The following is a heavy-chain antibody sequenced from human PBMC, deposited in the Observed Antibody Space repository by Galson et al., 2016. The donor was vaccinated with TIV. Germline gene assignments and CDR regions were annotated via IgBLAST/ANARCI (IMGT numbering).Heavy chain of an antibody. CDR2: IYPGDSDS. Sequence: SGAEVNKPGESLKIACKTSGYQFSTYWMSWVRQMPGKGPEWVGHIYPGDSDSRYSASFQGHVPISADKSIDTAYLQWGSLKPSDSAIYYCARHGYDFWNGQDYFFYGMDVWGQGTTVIVSS. CDR1: GYQFSTYW. J-gene: IGHJ6*02. D-gene: IGHD3-3*01. CDR3: ARHGYDFWNGQDYFFYGMDV. V-gene: IGHV5-51*01.